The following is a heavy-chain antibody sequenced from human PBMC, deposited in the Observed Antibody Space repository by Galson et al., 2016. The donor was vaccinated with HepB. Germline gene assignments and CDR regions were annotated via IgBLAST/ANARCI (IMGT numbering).Heavy chain of an antibody. CDR2: FDPEDDEI. CDR3: ATGGDSYGPFDY. CDR1: GHTLTELS. D-gene: IGHD5-18*01. V-gene: IGHV1-24*01. Sequence: SVKVSCKVSGHTLTELSMNWVRQAPGKGLEWMGGFDPEDDEIIYAQKFQGRVTMTEDTSTDTAYMELSSLRSEDTAVYYCATGGDSYGPFDYWGQGTLVTVSS. J-gene: IGHJ4*02.